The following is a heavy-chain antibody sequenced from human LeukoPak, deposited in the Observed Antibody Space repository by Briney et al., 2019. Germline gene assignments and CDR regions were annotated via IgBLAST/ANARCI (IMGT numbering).Heavy chain of an antibody. CDR1: GFTLSNHW. CDR3: ARDVSVSGMDV. J-gene: IGHJ6*02. CDR2: IKTDGSEK. Sequence: GGSLRLSCAASGFTLSNHWMSWVRQAPGQGLEWVANIKTDGSEKYYVDSVKGRFTISRDNPKNSLYLQMNSLRAEDTAIYYCARDVSVSGMDVWGQGTTVTVSS. D-gene: IGHD5/OR15-5a*01. V-gene: IGHV3-7*01.